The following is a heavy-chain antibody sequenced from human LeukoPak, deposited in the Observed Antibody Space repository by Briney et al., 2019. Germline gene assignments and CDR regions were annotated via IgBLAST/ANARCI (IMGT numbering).Heavy chain of an antibody. V-gene: IGHV3-7*01. CDR3: ARLNRGS. CDR1: GFTFSNHW. CDR2: IKQDGSEI. Sequence: GGSLRLSCAGSGFTFSNHWMTWVRQAPGKGLEWVANIKQDGSEIYYVGSVKGRFTISRDNAKNSVYLQMNSLRPEDTAVYYCARLNRGSWGQGTLVTVSS. J-gene: IGHJ5*02.